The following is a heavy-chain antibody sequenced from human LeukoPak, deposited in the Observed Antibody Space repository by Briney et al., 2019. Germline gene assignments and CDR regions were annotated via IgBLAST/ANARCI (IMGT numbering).Heavy chain of an antibody. D-gene: IGHD3-22*01. CDR1: GFSLSTSGVG. Sequence: SGPTLVHPRPPLTLTCTFYGFSLSTSGVGVGWIRHPPVRALEGLALFECNDDKRYSPSLKSRLTITKDTSKNQVVLTMNNMDPVDTATYYCAHKAYDSSGYYVLDAFDIWGQGTMVTVSS. CDR2: FECNDDK. CDR3: AHKAYDSSGYYVLDAFDI. V-gene: IGHV2-5*01. J-gene: IGHJ3*02.